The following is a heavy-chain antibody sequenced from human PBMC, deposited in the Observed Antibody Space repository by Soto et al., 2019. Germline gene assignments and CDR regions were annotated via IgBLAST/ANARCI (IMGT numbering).Heavy chain of an antibody. J-gene: IGHJ6*02. Sequence: ETLAITCTVYGGSFGGYYWIWIRQPPGKGLELIGEINHIGSTNYNPSLKSRVTISLDTSKNQFSLKLSSVTAADTAVYYCARGRYCSSNRCYFDYYYYYGMDVWGQGTTVTVSS. CDR1: GGSFGGYY. CDR2: INHIGST. V-gene: IGHV4-34*01. D-gene: IGHD2-2*01. CDR3: ARGRYCSSNRCYFDYYYYYGMDV.